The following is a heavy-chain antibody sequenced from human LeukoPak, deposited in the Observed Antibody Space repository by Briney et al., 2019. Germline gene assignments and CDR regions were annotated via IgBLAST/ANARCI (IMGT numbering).Heavy chain of an antibody. D-gene: IGHD2-2*01. Sequence: ASVKVSCKASGYTFTSYGISWVRQAPGQGLEWMGWISAYNGNTNYAQKLQGRVIMTTDTSTSTAYMELRSLRSDDTAVYYCAAYCSSTSCYSRGFDYWGQGTLVTVSS. CDR3: AAYCSSTSCYSRGFDY. J-gene: IGHJ4*02. CDR2: ISAYNGNT. V-gene: IGHV1-18*01. CDR1: GYTFTSYG.